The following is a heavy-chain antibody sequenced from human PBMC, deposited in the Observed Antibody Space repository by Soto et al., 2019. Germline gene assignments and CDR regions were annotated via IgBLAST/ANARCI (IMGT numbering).Heavy chain of an antibody. CDR1: GYTFTSYY. CDR3: AGDEGLGLYYYYYGMDV. V-gene: IGHV1-46*01. CDR2: INPSGGST. D-gene: IGHD7-27*01. Sequence: ASVKVSCKASGYTFTSYYMHWVRQAPGQGLEWMGVINPSGGSTSYAQKFQGRVAMTRDTSTSTVYMELSSLRSEDTAVYYCAGDEGLGLYYYYYGMDVWGQGTTVTVSS. J-gene: IGHJ6*02.